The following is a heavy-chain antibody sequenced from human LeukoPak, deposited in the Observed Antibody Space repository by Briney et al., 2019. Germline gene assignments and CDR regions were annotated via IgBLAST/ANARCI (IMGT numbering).Heavy chain of an antibody. CDR3: ARAPVGYDSSGYRHFDY. D-gene: IGHD3-22*01. CDR1: GFSFSSHW. CDR2: IKEDGSEK. V-gene: IGHV3-7*01. J-gene: IGHJ4*02. Sequence: PGGSLRLSCGASGFSFSSHWMSWVRQAPGKGLDWVANIKEDGSEKNYVDSVKGRFTVPRDNAKNSLYLQMNSLRVGDTAVYYCARAPVGYDSSGYRHFDYWGQGTLVTVSS.